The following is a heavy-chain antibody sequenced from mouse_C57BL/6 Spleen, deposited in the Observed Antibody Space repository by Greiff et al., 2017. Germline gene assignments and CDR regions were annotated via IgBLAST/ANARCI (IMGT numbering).Heavy chain of an antibody. CDR2: ISNGGGST. J-gene: IGHJ4*01. D-gene: IGHD2-5*01. CDR1: GFTFSDYY. Sequence: EVMLVESGGGLVQPGGSLKLSCAASGFTFSDYYMYWVRQTPEKRLEWVAYISNGGGSTYYPDTVKGRFTISRDNAKNTLYLQMSRLKSEDTAMYYCARRDSNYADYYAMDYWGQGTSVTVSS. CDR3: ARRDSNYADYYAMDY. V-gene: IGHV5-12*01.